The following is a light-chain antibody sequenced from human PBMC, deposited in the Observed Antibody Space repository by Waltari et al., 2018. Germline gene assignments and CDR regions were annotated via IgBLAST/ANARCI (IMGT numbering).Light chain of an antibody. CDR2: DNT. CDR1: SSNIVSDYD. J-gene: IGLJ2*01. V-gene: IGLV1-40*01. CDR3: QTSDSRMVGWCVI. Sequence: QSVLTQPPSVSGPPGQRVTIACTGNSSNIVSDYDVHWYQQLSGAPAKLLIYDNTCRRPGGRDRFSASKAGTSASQSMTGPQAADEGDNYRQTSDSRMVGWCVIFAGGTELTVL.